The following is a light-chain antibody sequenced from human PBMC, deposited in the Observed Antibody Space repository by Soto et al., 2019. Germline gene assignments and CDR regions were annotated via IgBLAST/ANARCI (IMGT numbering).Light chain of an antibody. Sequence: EIVLTQSPATLSLSPGERSTLSFRASQSVSSYLAWYQQKPGQAPRLLIYDASNRATGIPARFSGSGSGTDFTLTISSLEPEDFAVYYCQQRSNWPVTFGQGTKVDNK. J-gene: IGKJ1*01. CDR1: QSVSSY. CDR2: DAS. V-gene: IGKV3-11*01. CDR3: QQRSNWPVT.